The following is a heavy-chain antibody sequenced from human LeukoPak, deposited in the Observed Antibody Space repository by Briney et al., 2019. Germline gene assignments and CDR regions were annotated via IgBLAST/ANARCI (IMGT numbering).Heavy chain of an antibody. J-gene: IGHJ4*02. D-gene: IGHD4/OR15-4a*01. V-gene: IGHV3-30-3*01. CDR2: ISYDGSNK. CDR1: GFTFGDYA. CDR3: ASLRTM. Sequence: GGSLRLSCTASGFTFGDYALSWFRQAPGKGLEWVAVISYDGSNKYYADSVKGRFTISRDNSKNTLYLQMNSLRAEDTAAYYCASLRTMWGQGTLVTVSS.